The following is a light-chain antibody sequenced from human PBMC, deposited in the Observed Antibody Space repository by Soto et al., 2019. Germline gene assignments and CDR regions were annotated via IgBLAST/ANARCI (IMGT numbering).Light chain of an antibody. CDR2: DVS. CDR1: SSDVGDYNY. V-gene: IGLV2-14*01. J-gene: IGLJ1*01. Sequence: QSALTQPASVSGSPGQSITISCTGTSSDVGDYNYVSWYQQHPGKAPKLMIFDVSNRPSGVSNRFSGSKSGNTASLTISGLQAEDEADYYCSSYTSSSTRVFGTGTNSPS. CDR3: SSYTSSSTRV.